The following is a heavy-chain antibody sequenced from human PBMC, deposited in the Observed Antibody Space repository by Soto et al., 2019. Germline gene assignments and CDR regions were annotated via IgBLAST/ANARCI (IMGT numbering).Heavy chain of an antibody. CDR1: GFSLSTSGMC. Sequence: SGPTLVKPTQTLTLTCTFSGFSLSTSGMCVSWIRQPPGKALEWLARIDWDDDKYYSTSLKTRLTISKDTSKNQVVLTMTNMDPVDTATYYCARIRHLTGYGDYYYYYMDVWGKGTTVTVSS. CDR2: IDWDDDK. CDR3: ARIRHLTGYGDYYYYYMDV. J-gene: IGHJ6*03. V-gene: IGHV2-70*11. D-gene: IGHD3-9*01.